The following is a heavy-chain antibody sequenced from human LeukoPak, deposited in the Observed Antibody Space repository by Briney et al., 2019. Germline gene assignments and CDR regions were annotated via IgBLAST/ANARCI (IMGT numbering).Heavy chain of an antibody. CDR3: AKSLLTTAAGTGRAFDI. J-gene: IGHJ3*02. D-gene: IGHD2/OR15-2a*01. CDR1: EFTFSSYW. CDR2: ISAGGDGT. Sequence: GGSLRLSCAASEFTFSSYWMHWVRQAPGKGLEWVSGISAGGDGTYHADPVKGRFTISRDNSKNTLFLQMNNLRAEDTAKYYCAKSLLTTAAGTGRAFDIWGQGTMVTVSS. V-gene: IGHV3-23*01.